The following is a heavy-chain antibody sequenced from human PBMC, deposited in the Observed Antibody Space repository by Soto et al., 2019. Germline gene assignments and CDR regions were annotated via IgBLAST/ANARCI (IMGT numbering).Heavy chain of an antibody. V-gene: IGHV3-30-3*01. CDR2: ISYDGSNK. CDR3: ASPIPCSGGRCCHP. D-gene: IGHD2-15*01. CDR1: GFTFSSYA. Sequence: QVQLVESGGGVVQPGRSLRLSCAASGFTFSSYAMHWVRQAPGKGLEWVAVISYDGSNKYYADSVKGRFTISRDNSKNTLYLQMTSLRAEDTAVYYCASPIPCSGGRCCHPGGQGTLGTVSS. J-gene: IGHJ4*02.